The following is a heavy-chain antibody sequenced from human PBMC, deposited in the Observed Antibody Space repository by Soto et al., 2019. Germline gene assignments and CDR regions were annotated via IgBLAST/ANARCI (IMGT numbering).Heavy chain of an antibody. V-gene: IGHV1-3*01. CDR2: INAGNGNT. D-gene: IGHD2-2*01. CDR3: ARVVVPAAFDAFDI. CDR1: GYTFTSYA. Sequence: ASVKVSCKASGYTFTSYAMHWVRQAPGQRLEWMGWINAGNGNTKYSQKFQGRVTITRDTSASTAYMELSSLRSEDTAVYYCARVVVPAAFDAFDIWGQGTMVTVSS. J-gene: IGHJ3*02.